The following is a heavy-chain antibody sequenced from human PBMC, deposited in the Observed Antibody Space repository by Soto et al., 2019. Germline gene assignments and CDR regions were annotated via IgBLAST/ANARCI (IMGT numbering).Heavy chain of an antibody. D-gene: IGHD1-26*01. V-gene: IGHV1-69*06. CDR1: GGTFSTYS. CDR3: ASSSGNNYGVGTNYYFDY. Sequence: VQLVQSGAEVKKPGPSVKVSCKTSGGTFSTYSIVWVRQAPGEGLEWMGGIIPIFGTANYAQKFQDSVTITADKSTNTAFMELSSLKSEDTAMYYCASSSGNNYGVGTNYYFDYWGQGTLVTVSS. CDR2: IIPIFGTA. J-gene: IGHJ4*02.